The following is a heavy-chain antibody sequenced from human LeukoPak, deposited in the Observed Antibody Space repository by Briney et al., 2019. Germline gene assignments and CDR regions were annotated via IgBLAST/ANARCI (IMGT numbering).Heavy chain of an antibody. J-gene: IGHJ4*02. D-gene: IGHD6-6*01. V-gene: IGHV1-18*01. Sequence: GASVKVSCKASGYTFTSYGISWVRQAPGQGLEWMGWISAYNGNTNYAQKLQGRVTMTTDTSTSTAYMELRSLRSDDTAVYYCARGRDSESIAAYPYYFDYWGQGTLVTVSS. CDR3: ARGRDSESIAAYPYYFDY. CDR1: GYTFTSYG. CDR2: ISAYNGNT.